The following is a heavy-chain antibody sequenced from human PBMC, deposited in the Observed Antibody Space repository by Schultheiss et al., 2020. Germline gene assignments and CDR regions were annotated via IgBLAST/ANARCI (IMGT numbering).Heavy chain of an antibody. D-gene: IGHD6-13*01. CDR1: GGSISSRGYY. V-gene: IGHV4-61*08. J-gene: IGHJ4*02. Sequence: SETLSLTCTVSGGSISSRGYYWSWIRQPPGKGLEWIGYIYYSGSTNYNPSLKSRVTISVDTSKNQFSLKLSSVTAADTAVYYCARGLAAAGAFDYWGQGTLVTVSS. CDR2: IYYSGST. CDR3: ARGLAAAGAFDY.